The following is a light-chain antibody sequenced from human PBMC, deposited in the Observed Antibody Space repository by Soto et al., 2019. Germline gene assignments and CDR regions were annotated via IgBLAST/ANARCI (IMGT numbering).Light chain of an antibody. CDR2: WAS. CDR1: QSVLYSPTDKNY. Sequence: DIVMTQSPDSLAVSLGERATINCKSSQSVLYSPTDKNYLAWFQQKPGQPPKLLIYWASTWESGVPDRFSGSRSGTAFTLTISSLQAEDVAVYYCQHYYSTPPTFGQGTKVEIK. J-gene: IGKJ1*01. V-gene: IGKV4-1*01. CDR3: QHYYSTPPT.